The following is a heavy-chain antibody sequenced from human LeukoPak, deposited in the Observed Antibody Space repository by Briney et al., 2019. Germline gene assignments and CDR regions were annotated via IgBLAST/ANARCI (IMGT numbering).Heavy chain of an antibody. CDR3: TRHECVGAAAGTPCVDY. J-gene: IGHJ4*02. V-gene: IGHV3-33*01. Sequence: GGSLRLSCAASGFTFSSYGMHWVRQAPGKGLEWVAVIWYDGSNKYYADSVKGRFTISRDNSKNTLYLQMNSLRAEDTAVYYCTRHECVGAAAGTPCVDYWGQGTLVTVSS. CDR2: IWYDGSNK. D-gene: IGHD6-13*01. CDR1: GFTFSSYG.